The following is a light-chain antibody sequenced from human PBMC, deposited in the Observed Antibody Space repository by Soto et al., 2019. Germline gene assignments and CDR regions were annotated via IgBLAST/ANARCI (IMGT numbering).Light chain of an antibody. CDR2: AVS. Sequence: DTHLTQYTSSVSASVGDRVTMTCRASDDVGGWLAWYQQQPGKAPKLLIFAVSTLHSGVPSRFSGTGSGTEFTLTVSNFQPEDFATYYCQQSNRFPFTFGPGTKVDIK. CDR3: QQSNRFPFT. CDR1: DDVGGW. J-gene: IGKJ3*01. V-gene: IGKV1-12*02.